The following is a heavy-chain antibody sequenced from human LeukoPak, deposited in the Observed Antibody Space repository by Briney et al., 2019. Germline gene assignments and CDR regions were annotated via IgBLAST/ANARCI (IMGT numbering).Heavy chain of an antibody. D-gene: IGHD3-9*01. CDR1: GGSISSSSYY. J-gene: IGHJ4*02. CDR3: ARETRVRYFDWLYYFDY. V-gene: IGHV4-39*07. Sequence: SETLSLTCAVSGGSISSSSYYWGWIRQPPGKGLEWIGTIYYSGSTYYNPSLKSRVTISVDTSKNQFSLKLSSVTAADTAVYYCARETRVRYFDWLYYFDYWGQGTLVTVSS. CDR2: IYYSGST.